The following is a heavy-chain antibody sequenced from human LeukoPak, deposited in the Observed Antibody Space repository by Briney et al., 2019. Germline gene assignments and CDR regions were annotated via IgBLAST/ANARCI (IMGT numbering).Heavy chain of an antibody. J-gene: IGHJ4*02. Sequence: LSLTCTVSGGSISSYYWSWIRQAPGKGLEWVSYISSSGSTIYYADSVKGRFTISRDNAKNSLYLQMNSLRAEDTAVYYCARGVMATDYWGQGTLVTVSS. D-gene: IGHD5-24*01. CDR1: GGSISSYY. CDR2: ISSSGSTI. CDR3: ARGVMATDY. V-gene: IGHV3-11*01.